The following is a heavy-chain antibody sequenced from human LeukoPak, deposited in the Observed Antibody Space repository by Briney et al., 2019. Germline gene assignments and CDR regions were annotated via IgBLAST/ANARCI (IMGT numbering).Heavy chain of an antibody. Sequence: SETLSLTCAVYGGSFSGYYWSWIRQPPGKRLEWIGEINHSGSTNYNPSLKSRVTISVDTSKNQFSLKLSSVTAADTAVYYCARSLMTYYYDSSGYLGAPHYYYYYGMDVWGQGTTVTVSS. J-gene: IGHJ6*02. D-gene: IGHD3-22*01. V-gene: IGHV4-34*01. CDR1: GGSFSGYY. CDR3: ARSLMTYYYDSSGYLGAPHYYYYYGMDV. CDR2: INHSGST.